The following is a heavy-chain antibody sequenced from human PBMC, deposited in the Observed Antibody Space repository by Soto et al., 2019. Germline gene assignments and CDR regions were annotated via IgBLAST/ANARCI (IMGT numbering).Heavy chain of an antibody. J-gene: IGHJ6*02. CDR2: ISGSADST. D-gene: IGHD2-8*01. CDR1: GFSFSSFA. Sequence: EVQLLESGGGFIHPGGSLRLSCAASGFSFSSFAMNWVRQAPGKGLEWVSIISGSADSTFYADSVKGRFIISRDNSKSTMYLQINSLRAEETGVYYCWRTRGAMIYAISVYGMDVWGQGTTVTVSS. V-gene: IGHV3-23*01. CDR3: WRTRGAMIYAISVYGMDV.